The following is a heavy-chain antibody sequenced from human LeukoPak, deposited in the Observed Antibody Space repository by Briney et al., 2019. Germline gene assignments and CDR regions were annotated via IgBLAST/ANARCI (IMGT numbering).Heavy chain of an antibody. CDR3: ARVRFTSYFDY. CDR2: IFYTGNT. V-gene: IGHV4-59*12. Sequence: PSETLSLTCTVSGGSISTFYWSWIRQPPGKGLEWIAYIFYTGNTNYNPSLKGRVTISVDTSKNQFSLKLNSVTAADTAVYYCARVRFTSYFDYWGQGTLVTVSS. J-gene: IGHJ4*02. D-gene: IGHD3-3*01. CDR1: GGSISTFY.